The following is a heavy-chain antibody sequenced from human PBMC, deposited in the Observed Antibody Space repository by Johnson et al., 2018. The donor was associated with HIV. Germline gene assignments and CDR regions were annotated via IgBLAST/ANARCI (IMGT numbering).Heavy chain of an antibody. D-gene: IGHD2-8*02. V-gene: IGHV3-23*04. CDR1: GFTFSSYA. Sequence: MHLVESGGGLVQPGGSLRLSCAASGFTFSSYAMSWVRQAPGKGLEWVSAISGSGGSTYYADSVKGRFTISRDNSKNTLYLQMNSLRAEDTAVYYCAKGAVTGGVCRYLRGAFDIWGQGTMVTVSS. CDR3: AKGAVTGGVCRYLRGAFDI. J-gene: IGHJ3*02. CDR2: ISGSGGST.